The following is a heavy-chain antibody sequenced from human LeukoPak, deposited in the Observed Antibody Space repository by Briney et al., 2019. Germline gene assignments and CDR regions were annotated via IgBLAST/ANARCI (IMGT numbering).Heavy chain of an antibody. Sequence: GRSLRLSCAASGFTFSGYAMHWVRQAPGKGLEWVAVISYDGSNEYYADSVNGRFTISRDNSKNTLYLQMNSLSVEDTAVYYCARVGYYASGPFSYFDYWGQGTLVTVSS. J-gene: IGHJ4*02. V-gene: IGHV3-30-3*01. D-gene: IGHD3-10*01. CDR3: ARVGYYASGPFSYFDY. CDR1: GFTFSGYA. CDR2: ISYDGSNE.